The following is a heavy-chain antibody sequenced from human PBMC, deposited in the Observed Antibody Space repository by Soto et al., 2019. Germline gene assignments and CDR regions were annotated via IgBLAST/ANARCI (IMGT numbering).Heavy chain of an antibody. D-gene: IGHD2-15*01. Sequence: GASVKVSCKASGYTFTSYYMHWVRQAPGQGLEWMGIINPSGGSTSYAQKFQGRVTMTRDTSTSTVYMELSSLRSEDTAVYYCARTEGHWKPSNCSGGSCYDLDDWGQGTLVTVSS. CDR1: GYTFTSYY. J-gene: IGHJ4*02. CDR3: ARTEGHWKPSNCSGGSCYDLDD. V-gene: IGHV1-46*03. CDR2: INPSGGST.